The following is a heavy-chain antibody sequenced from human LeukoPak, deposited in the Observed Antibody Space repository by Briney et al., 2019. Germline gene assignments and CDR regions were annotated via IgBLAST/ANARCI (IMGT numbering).Heavy chain of an antibody. V-gene: IGHV1-46*01. J-gene: IGHJ4*02. CDR3: ARDPYGSGSYYNALDY. D-gene: IGHD3-10*01. Sequence: ASVKVSCRTSGYSFTTYSIHWVRQAPGQGLEWMGIINPKGDITTYAQRFQGRVTITADESTSTAYMEPSSLRSEDTAVYYCARDPYGSGSYYNALDYWGQGTLVTVSS. CDR1: GYSFTTYS. CDR2: INPKGDIT.